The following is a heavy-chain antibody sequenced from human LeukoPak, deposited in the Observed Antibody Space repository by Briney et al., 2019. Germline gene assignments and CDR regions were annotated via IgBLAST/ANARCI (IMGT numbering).Heavy chain of an antibody. V-gene: IGHV3-23*01. Sequence: GASLRLSCAASGFSFSTYAMSWVRQAPGKGLDWVSGISGGGSSTYYADSVKGRFTISRDNSKNTLYLQMSSLRAEDTAVYYCAKDRAYTGSSRAFDIWGQGTMVTVSS. CDR3: AKDRAYTGSSRAFDI. D-gene: IGHD1-26*01. CDR1: GFSFSTYA. CDR2: ISGGGSST. J-gene: IGHJ3*02.